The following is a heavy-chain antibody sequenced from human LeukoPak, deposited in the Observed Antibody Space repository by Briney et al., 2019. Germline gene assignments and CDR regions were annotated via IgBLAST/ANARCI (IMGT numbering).Heavy chain of an antibody. CDR3: ARTIAAAGFGY. V-gene: IGHV3-7*01. J-gene: IGHJ4*02. D-gene: IGHD6-13*01. CDR1: GFTFSSYG. CDR2: INQDGSEK. Sequence: PGGTLRLSCAASGFTFSSYGMHWVRQAPGKGLEWVANINQDGSEKYYVDSVKGRFTISRDNAKNSLYLQMNSLRAEDTAVYYCARTIAAAGFGYWGQGTLVTVSS.